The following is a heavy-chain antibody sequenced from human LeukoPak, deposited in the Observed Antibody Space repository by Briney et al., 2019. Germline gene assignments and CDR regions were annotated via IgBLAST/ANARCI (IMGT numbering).Heavy chain of an antibody. CDR2: ISSSSYI. J-gene: IGHJ4*02. CDR1: GFTFSSYN. V-gene: IGHV3-21*01. D-gene: IGHD4-17*01. Sequence: GGSLRLSCAASGFTFSSYNMNWVRQAPGRGLEWVSSISSSSYIYHTDSVKGRFTISRDNAKNSLYLQMNSLRAEDTAVYYCARDTPPFGETDYWGQGTLVTVSS. CDR3: ARDTPPFGETDY.